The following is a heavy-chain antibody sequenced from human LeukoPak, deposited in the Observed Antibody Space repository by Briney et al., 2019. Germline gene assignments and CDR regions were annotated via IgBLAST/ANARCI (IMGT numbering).Heavy chain of an antibody. D-gene: IGHD6-19*01. J-gene: IGHJ4*02. CDR1: GGSVTDYY. CDR2: IYYTGT. Sequence: SETLSLTCTVSGGSVTDYYWSWIRQSPGKGLEWIGYIYYTGTSYNPSLKSRVTISVDTSKNQFSLKLSSVTAADTAVYYCAREVLRSGWYGGAFDYWGQGTLVTVSS. V-gene: IGHV4-59*02. CDR3: AREVLRSGWYGGAFDY.